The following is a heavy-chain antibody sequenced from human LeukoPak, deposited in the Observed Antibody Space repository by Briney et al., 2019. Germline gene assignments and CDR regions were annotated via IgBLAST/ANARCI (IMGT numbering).Heavy chain of an antibody. CDR3: ARTHVYSRECAHSPAGYYIYY. J-gene: IGHJ4*02. Sequence: ASVKVSCKASGYTFISFRISWVRQAPGQGLEWMGWISAYNGNTKYAQKLQGRVTMTTDTSTSTAYMELRSLRSDDTAMYYCARTHVYSRECAHSPAGYYIYYWGQGTLVTVSS. CDR1: GYTFISFR. V-gene: IGHV1-18*01. CDR2: ISAYNGNT. D-gene: IGHD6-19*01.